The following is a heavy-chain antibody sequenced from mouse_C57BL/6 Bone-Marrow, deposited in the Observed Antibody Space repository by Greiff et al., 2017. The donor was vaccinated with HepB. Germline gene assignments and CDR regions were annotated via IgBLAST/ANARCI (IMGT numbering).Heavy chain of an antibody. CDR2: IDPSDSYT. CDR1: GYTFTSYW. Sequence: QVQLQQPGAELVKPGASVKLSCKASGYTFTSYWMQWVKQRPGQGLEWIGEIDPSDSYTNYNQKFKGKATLTVDTSSSTAYMQLSSLTSEDSAVYYCAKSSLTLRLRYWCQGTLVTVSA. D-gene: IGHD3-2*02. CDR3: AKSSLTLRLRY. J-gene: IGHJ3*01. V-gene: IGHV1-50*01.